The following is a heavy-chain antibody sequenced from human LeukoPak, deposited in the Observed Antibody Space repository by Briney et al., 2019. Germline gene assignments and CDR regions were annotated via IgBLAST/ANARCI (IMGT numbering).Heavy chain of an antibody. J-gene: IGHJ1*01. D-gene: IGHD2/OR15-2a*01. CDR1: GYTFTDYF. V-gene: IGHV1-2*02. CDR3: ARGYTPPHTSIEY. Sequence: ASVKVSCKASGYTFTDYFMYWVRQAPGQGLEWMGWINPNSGDTDYAQQFHCRVTVTRDTSITTAYMELSSLRSDDTAVYYCARGYTPPHTSIEYWGQGTLVTVSS. CDR2: INPNSGDT.